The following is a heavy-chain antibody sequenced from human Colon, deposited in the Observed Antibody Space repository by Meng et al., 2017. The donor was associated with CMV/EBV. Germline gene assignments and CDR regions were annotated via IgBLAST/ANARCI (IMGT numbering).Heavy chain of an antibody. Sequence: QGHLMQSGAGMREPGASVKVSCKASGYTFTGYLIHWVRQAPGQGLEWMGWINPYSGDTIYAQKFEVGVTMTRDASITTAYLELSSLKSDDTAVYYCGTFGGDFDYWGQGTLVTVSS. V-gene: IGHV1-2*02. CDR1: GYTFTGYL. CDR2: INPYSGDT. D-gene: IGHD3-3*01. J-gene: IGHJ4*02. CDR3: GTFGGDFDY.